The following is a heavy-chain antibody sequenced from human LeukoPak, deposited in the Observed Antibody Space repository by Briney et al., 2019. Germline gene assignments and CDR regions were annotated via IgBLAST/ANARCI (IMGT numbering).Heavy chain of an antibody. J-gene: IGHJ6*03. Sequence: ASVKVSCKASGYTLTCYGISGVRQAPRQGLEWMGWISAYNGNTNYAQKLQGRVTMTRSTSISTAYVELSSLRSEDTAVYYCAREGNIAARPKMDYYYYMDVWGKGTTVTVSS. CDR3: AREGNIAARPKMDYYYYMDV. CDR2: ISAYNGNT. V-gene: IGHV1-18*01. D-gene: IGHD6-6*01. CDR1: GYTLTCYG.